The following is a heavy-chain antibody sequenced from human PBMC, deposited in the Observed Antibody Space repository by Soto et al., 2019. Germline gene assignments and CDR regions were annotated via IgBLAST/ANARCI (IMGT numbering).Heavy chain of an antibody. CDR1: GGSISSGTYY. CDR2: LYYTGRT. CDR3: ASRDPGTSVDY. V-gene: IGHV4-39*02. D-gene: IGHD1-7*01. J-gene: IGHJ4*02. Sequence: SETLSLTCTVSGGSISSGTYYWGWVRQPPGKGLEWIGSLYYTGRTYYSPSLKSRVTISVDTSKNHFSLNLTSLTAADTAVYYCASRDPGTSVDYWGQGTLVTVSS.